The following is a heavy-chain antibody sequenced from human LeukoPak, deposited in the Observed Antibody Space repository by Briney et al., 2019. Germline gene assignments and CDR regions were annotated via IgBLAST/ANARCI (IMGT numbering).Heavy chain of an antibody. V-gene: IGHV1-2*02. J-gene: IGHJ4*02. Sequence: ASVKVSCKASGYTFTGYYMHWARQAPGQGLEWMGWINPNSGGTNYAQKFQGRVTMIRDTSISTAYMELSRLRSDDTAVYYCAREGSSGWYYFDYWGQGTLVTVSS. CDR3: AREGSSGWYYFDY. D-gene: IGHD6-19*01. CDR2: INPNSGGT. CDR1: GYTFTGYY.